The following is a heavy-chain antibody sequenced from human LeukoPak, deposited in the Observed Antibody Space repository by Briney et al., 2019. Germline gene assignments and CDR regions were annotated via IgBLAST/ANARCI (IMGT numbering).Heavy chain of an antibody. J-gene: IGHJ5*02. CDR2: IIPIFGTA. Sequence: ASVKVSCKASGGTFSSYAISWVRQAPGQGLEWMGGIIPIFGTANYAQKFQGRVTITADESTSTAYMELSSLRSEDTAVYYCAGGYYLNCFDPWGQGTLVTVSS. CDR3: AGGYYLNCFDP. V-gene: IGHV1-69*13. CDR1: GGTFSSYA. D-gene: IGHD3-10*01.